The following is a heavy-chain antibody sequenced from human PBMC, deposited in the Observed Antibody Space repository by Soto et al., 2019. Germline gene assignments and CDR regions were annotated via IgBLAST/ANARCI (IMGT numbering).Heavy chain of an antibody. J-gene: IGHJ4*02. CDR2: LSGSGGTT. CDR3: AKQRAGYGSGSDTYYFDF. Sequence: EVQLLESGGGLVQPGGSLRLSCSTAGFTFSTYAMNWVRQAPGKGLEWDSGLSGSGGTTYYADSVRGRFTISRDNSNNTLFLQMNSLRAEDTALYYCAKQRAGYGSGSDTYYFDFWGQGTLVTVSS. D-gene: IGHD3-10*01. V-gene: IGHV3-23*01. CDR1: GFTFSTYA.